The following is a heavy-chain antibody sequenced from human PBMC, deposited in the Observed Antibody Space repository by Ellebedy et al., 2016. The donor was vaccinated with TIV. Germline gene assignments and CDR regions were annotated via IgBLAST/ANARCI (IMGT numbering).Heavy chain of an antibody. CDR2: ISYDGSNK. D-gene: IGHD3-22*01. J-gene: IGHJ6*02. CDR1: GFTFRSYG. CDR3: ARSEMILVGNGMDV. Sequence: GESLKISCAASGFTFRSYGMHWVRQAPGKGLEWVAVISYDGSNKYYADSVKGRFTISRDNSKNTLYLQMNSLRAEDTAVYFCARSEMILVGNGMDVWGQGTTVTVSS. V-gene: IGHV3-30*03.